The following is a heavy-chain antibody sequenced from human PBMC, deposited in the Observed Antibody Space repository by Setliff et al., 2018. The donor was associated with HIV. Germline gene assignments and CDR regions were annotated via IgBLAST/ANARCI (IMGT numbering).Heavy chain of an antibody. V-gene: IGHV1-69*10. CDR3: VRVGPWYYARSGYLASWDY. CDR1: GGTFSSYG. J-gene: IGHJ4*02. Sequence: SVKVSCKASGGTFSSYGITWVRQAPGQGLEWMGGTNPQSDIANYAQRFQGRVTITADHSTTTTYMELTSLRADDTAVYYCVRVGPWYYARSGYLASWDYWGQGTLVTVPS. CDR2: TNPQSDIA. D-gene: IGHD3-22*01.